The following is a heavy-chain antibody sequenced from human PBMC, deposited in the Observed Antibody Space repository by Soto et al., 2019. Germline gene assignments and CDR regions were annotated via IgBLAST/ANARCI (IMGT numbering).Heavy chain of an antibody. D-gene: IGHD6-19*01. J-gene: IGHJ4*02. CDR3: ARDFLGYSSGWFPSHYFDY. CDR2: IIPIFGTA. Sequence: ASVKVSCKASGYTFTNYAISWVRQAPGQGLEWMGGIIPIFGTANYAQKFQGRVTITADESTSTAYMELSSLRSEDTAVYYCARDFLGYSSGWFPSHYFDYWGQGTLVTVSS. V-gene: IGHV1-69*13. CDR1: GYTFTNYA.